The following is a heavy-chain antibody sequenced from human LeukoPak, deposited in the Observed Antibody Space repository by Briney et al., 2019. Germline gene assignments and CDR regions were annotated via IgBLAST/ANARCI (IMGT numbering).Heavy chain of an antibody. D-gene: IGHD3-22*01. CDR2: ISGSGGST. Sequence: PGGSLRLSCAASGFTFSGYAMSWVRQAPGKGLEWVSAISGSGGSTYYADSVKGRFTISRDNSKNTLYLQMNSLRAEDTAVYYCATPITMIVVVTDYWGQGTLVTVSS. J-gene: IGHJ4*02. CDR1: GFTFSGYA. V-gene: IGHV3-23*01. CDR3: ATPITMIVVVTDY.